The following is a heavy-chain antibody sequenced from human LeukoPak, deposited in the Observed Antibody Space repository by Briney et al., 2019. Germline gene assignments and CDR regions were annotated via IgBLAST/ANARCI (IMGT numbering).Heavy chain of an antibody. CDR1: GGSIRGDDSY. Sequence: SETLSLTCTVSGGSIRGDDSYWTWIRQPPGKGLEWIGYMYYSGSTYYNPSLKTRISISEDTSKSQISLKLTSVTAADTAVYYCARDKWVRVGNSWRHYAMDVWGQGTTVTVSS. V-gene: IGHV4-30-4*08. J-gene: IGHJ6*02. CDR3: ARDKWVRVGNSWRHYAMDV. CDR2: MYYSGST. D-gene: IGHD6-13*01.